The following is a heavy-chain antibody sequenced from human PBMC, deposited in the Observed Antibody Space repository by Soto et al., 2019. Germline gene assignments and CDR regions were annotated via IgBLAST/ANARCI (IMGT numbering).Heavy chain of an antibody. D-gene: IGHD3-3*01. CDR3: ATINPSQHGVGVAIRPYYYYYMDV. CDR1: GYTLTELS. V-gene: IGHV1-24*01. Sequence: ASGMVSCKVSGYTLTELSMHWVRQAPGKGLEWMGGFDPEDGETIYAQKFQGRVTMTEDTSTDTAYMELSSLRSEDTAVYYCATINPSQHGVGVAIRPYYYYYMDVWGKGTTVSVSS. CDR2: FDPEDGET. J-gene: IGHJ6*03.